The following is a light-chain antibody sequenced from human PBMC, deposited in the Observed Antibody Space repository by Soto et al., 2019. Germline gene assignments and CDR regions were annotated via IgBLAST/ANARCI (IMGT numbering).Light chain of an antibody. CDR1: QSIRSSY. V-gene: IGKV3-20*01. CDR3: QQYDSSPLT. CDR2: GAS. Sequence: EIVLTQSPGTLSLSPGESATISCRASQSIRSSYLAWYQQEPGQAPRLLIYGASRRATDIPDRFSGSGSGTDFTLNISSLETEDFVVYYCQQYDSSPLTFGGGTKVEIK. J-gene: IGKJ4*01.